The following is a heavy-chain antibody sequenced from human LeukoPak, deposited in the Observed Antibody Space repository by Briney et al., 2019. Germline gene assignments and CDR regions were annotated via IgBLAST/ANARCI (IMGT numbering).Heavy chain of an antibody. CDR2: IIPIFDTA. CDR3: AREPSNGWYYFAY. Sequence: ASVKVSCKASGGSFSSYAISWVRQAPGQGLEWMGGIIPIFDTANYAQKFQGRVTITADESTSTAYMEPSSLRSDDTAVYYCAREPSNGWYYFAYWGQGTLVTVSS. D-gene: IGHD6-19*01. CDR1: GGSFSSYA. J-gene: IGHJ4*02. V-gene: IGHV1-69*01.